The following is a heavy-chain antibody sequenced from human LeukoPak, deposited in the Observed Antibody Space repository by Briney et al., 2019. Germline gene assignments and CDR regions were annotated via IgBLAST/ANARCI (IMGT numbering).Heavy chain of an antibody. CDR3: ASSPPYCSGGSCYLFDY. V-gene: IGHV1-69*13. CDR2: IIPIFGTA. Sequence: SVKVSCKASGGTFSSYAISWVRQAPGQGLEWMGGIIPIFGTANYAQKFQGRVTITADESTSTAYMELSSLRSEDTAVYYCASSPPYCSGGSCYLFDYWGQGTLGTVSS. CDR1: GGTFSSYA. D-gene: IGHD2-15*01. J-gene: IGHJ4*02.